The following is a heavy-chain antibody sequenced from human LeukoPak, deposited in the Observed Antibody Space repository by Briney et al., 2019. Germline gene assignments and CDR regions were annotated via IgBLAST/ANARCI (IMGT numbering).Heavy chain of an antibody. CDR3: AREDAGAVATRLDAFDI. J-gene: IGHJ3*02. Sequence: GASVKVSCKASGGTFSSYAIGWVRQAPGQGLEWMGGIIPIFGTANYAQKFQGRVTITADESTNTAYMELSSLRSEDTAVYYCAREDAGAVATRLDAFDIWGQGTMVTVSS. CDR1: GGTFSSYA. CDR2: IIPIFGTA. D-gene: IGHD5-12*01. V-gene: IGHV1-69*01.